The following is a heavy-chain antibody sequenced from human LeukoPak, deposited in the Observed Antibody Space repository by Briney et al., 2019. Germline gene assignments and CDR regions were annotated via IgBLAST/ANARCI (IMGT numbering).Heavy chain of an antibody. V-gene: IGHV4-31*03. CDR1: GGSISSGGYY. J-gene: IGHJ4*02. CDR3: AGRRGSSLASIDS. CDR2: IYYSGST. D-gene: IGHD2-15*01. Sequence: PSQTLSLTCTVSGGSISSGGYYWSWIRQHPGKGLEWIEYIYYSGSTYYNPSLKSRVTISVDTSKNQFSLKLSSVTAADTAVYYCAGRRGSSLASIDSWGQGTLVTVSS.